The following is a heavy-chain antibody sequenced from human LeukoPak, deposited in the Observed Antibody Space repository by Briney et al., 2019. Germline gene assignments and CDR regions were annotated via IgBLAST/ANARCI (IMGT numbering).Heavy chain of an antibody. V-gene: IGHV3-66*01. CDR3: ARDFRENYFDY. Sequence: GGSLRLSCAASGFTFSSYAMSWVRQAPGKGLEWVSVIYSGGSTYYADSVKGGFTISRDNSKNTLYLQMNSLRAEDTAVYYCARDFRENYFDYWGQGTLVTVSS. CDR1: GFTFSSYA. CDR2: IYSGGST. J-gene: IGHJ4*02.